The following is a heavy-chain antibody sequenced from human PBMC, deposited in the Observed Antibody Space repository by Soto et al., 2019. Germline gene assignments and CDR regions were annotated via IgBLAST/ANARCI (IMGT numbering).Heavy chain of an antibody. J-gene: IGHJ4*02. CDR2: INEDGSKN. CDR1: GFTFGTYG. V-gene: IGHV3-7*01. Sequence: EVQLVESGGGLVQPGGSLRLSCAASGFTFGTYGMSWVRQAPGKGLEWVANINEDGSKNYYVDSVRGRFTISRDNAQKSLYLHMSSLRAEDTAVYYCARSGDVATVTDYWGQGTLVTVSS. CDR3: ARSGDVATVTDY. D-gene: IGHD4-17*01.